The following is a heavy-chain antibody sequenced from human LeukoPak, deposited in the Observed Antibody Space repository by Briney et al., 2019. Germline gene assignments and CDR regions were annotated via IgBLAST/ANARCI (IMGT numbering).Heavy chain of an antibody. Sequence: SETLSLTCAVYGGSFSGYYWSWIRQPPGKGLEWIGEINHSGSTNYNPSLKSRVTISVDTSKNQFSLKPSSVTAADTAVYYCARRGDSSSWYAFDYWGQGTLVTVSS. CDR1: GGSFSGYY. CDR2: INHSGST. J-gene: IGHJ4*02. D-gene: IGHD6-13*01. CDR3: ARRGDSSSWYAFDY. V-gene: IGHV4-34*01.